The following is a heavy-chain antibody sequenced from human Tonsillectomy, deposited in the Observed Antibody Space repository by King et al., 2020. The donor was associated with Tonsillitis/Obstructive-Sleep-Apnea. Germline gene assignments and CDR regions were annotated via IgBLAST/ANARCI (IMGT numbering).Heavy chain of an antibody. D-gene: IGHD2-2*01. Sequence: VQLVESGGGVVRPGGSLRLSCAASGFTFDDYGMSWVRHAPGKGLEWVSGINWNGGSTGYADSVKGRFTISRDNAKNSLYLQMNSLRAEDTALYYCARDGYCSSTSCYPRFFDYWGQGTLVTVSS. V-gene: IGHV3-20*04. CDR3: ARDGYCSSTSCYPRFFDY. CDR2: INWNGGST. CDR1: GFTFDDYG. J-gene: IGHJ4*02.